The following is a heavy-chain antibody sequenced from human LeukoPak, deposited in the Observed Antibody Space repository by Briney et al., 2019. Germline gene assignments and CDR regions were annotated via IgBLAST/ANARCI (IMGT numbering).Heavy chain of an antibody. Sequence: GGSLRLSCETSGFFFSRFDMNWVRQAPGKGLEWVANIKQDGSEKYYVDSVKGRFTISRDNAKNSLYLQMNSLRAEDTAVYYCARGGEWFDPWGQGTLVTVSS. D-gene: IGHD3-10*01. CDR1: GFFFSRFD. V-gene: IGHV3-7*01. J-gene: IGHJ5*02. CDR3: ARGGEWFDP. CDR2: IKQDGSEK.